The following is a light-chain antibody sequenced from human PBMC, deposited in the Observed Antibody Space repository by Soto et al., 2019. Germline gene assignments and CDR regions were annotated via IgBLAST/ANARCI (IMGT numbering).Light chain of an antibody. CDR3: QQYYTASRA. CDR1: QSVLSSSNNKNY. CDR2: WAS. J-gene: IGKJ1*01. Sequence: DIVMTQSPDSLAVSLGERATINCKFSQSVLSSSNNKNYFAWYQQKSGQPTKLLISWASTRESGVLDRFSGSGSETDFTRSISSLQAEDVALSYCQQYYTASRAFGQGTKVEIK. V-gene: IGKV4-1*01.